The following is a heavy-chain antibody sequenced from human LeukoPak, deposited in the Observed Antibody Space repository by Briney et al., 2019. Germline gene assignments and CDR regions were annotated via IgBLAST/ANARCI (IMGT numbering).Heavy chain of an antibody. CDR2: IYYSGST. D-gene: IGHD6-13*01. J-gene: IGHJ6*02. Sequence: SETLSLTCTVSGGSISSYYWSWIRQPPGKGLEWIGYIYYSGSTNYNPSLKSRVTISVDTSKNQFSLKLSSVTAADTAVYYCARLYGQQLGGCYYYGMDVWGQGTTVTVSS. V-gene: IGHV4-59*01. CDR1: GGSISSYY. CDR3: ARLYGQQLGGCYYYGMDV.